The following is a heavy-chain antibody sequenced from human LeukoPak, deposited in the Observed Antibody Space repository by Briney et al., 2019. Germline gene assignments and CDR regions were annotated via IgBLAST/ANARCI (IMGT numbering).Heavy chain of an antibody. V-gene: IGHV3-48*01. CDR3: ARGFYTPDY. J-gene: IGHJ4*02. CDR2: ISTGSTTI. CDR1: GSTFSSYG. Sequence: PGGSLRLSCAASGSTFSSYGMNWVRQAPGKGLEWVSYISTGSTTISYADSVKGRFTISRDNAKSSLYLEMNSLRAEDTAMYYCARGFYTPDYWGQGTLVTVSS.